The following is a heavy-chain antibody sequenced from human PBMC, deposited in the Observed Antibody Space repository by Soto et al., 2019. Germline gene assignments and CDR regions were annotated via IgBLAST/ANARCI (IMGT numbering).Heavy chain of an antibody. Sequence: EPLFLTCSLSRHSLTSHYLTWIRQSPEKGLEWIGYMHHSGCTNYNPSLKSRVTISVDTSKNQFSLKLSSVTAADTAVYYCARVLPGMNVLMVYAIRRDMWSDPWGQGTLVIVSS. V-gene: IGHV4-34*01. CDR2: MHHSGCT. D-gene: IGHD2-8*01. CDR3: ARVLPGMNVLMVYAIRRDMWSDP. CDR1: RHSLTSHY. J-gene: IGHJ5*02.